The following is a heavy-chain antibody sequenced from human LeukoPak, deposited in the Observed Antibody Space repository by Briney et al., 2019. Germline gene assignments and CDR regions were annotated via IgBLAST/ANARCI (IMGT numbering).Heavy chain of an antibody. D-gene: IGHD7-27*01. CDR1: GYTFTGYY. V-gene: IGHV1-2*02. J-gene: IGHJ5*02. CDR3: ARDALRNRHWGAWFDP. CDR2: INPNSGGT. Sequence: GASVKVSCKASGYTFTGYYMHWVRQAPGQGLGWMGWINPNSGGTNYAQKFQGRVTMTRDTFISTAYMELSRLRSDDTAVYYCARDALRNRHWGAWFDPWGQGTLVTVSS.